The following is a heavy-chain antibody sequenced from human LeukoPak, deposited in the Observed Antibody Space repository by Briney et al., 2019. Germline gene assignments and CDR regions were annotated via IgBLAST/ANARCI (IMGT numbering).Heavy chain of an antibody. Sequence: GGSLRLSCVASGLTLTNTWMSWVRQAPGKGLAWVGRIKSKNDGETADYAAPVKGRFTISRDDSKNTLYLQMNSLKTEDTAVYYCVGSFLGYWGRGTLVTVSS. CDR2: IKSKNDGETA. CDR3: VGSFLGY. V-gene: IGHV3-15*01. D-gene: IGHD3-10*01. J-gene: IGHJ4*02. CDR1: GLTLTNTW.